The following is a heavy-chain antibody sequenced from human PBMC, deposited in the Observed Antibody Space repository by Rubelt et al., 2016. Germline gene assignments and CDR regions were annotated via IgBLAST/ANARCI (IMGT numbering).Heavy chain of an antibody. Sequence: QAQLVQSGAEVKKPGASVKVSCKASGYTFTTNDINWVRQATGQGLEWMGWMNPNSGNTGYAQKFTGRVTMNRNTSISTAYMELSILRSEDTAVYYCAALYSDYWGQGTLLTVSS. CDR3: AALYSDY. CDR2: MNPNSGNT. D-gene: IGHD2-21*01. J-gene: IGHJ4*02. V-gene: IGHV1-8*01. CDR1: GYTFTTND.